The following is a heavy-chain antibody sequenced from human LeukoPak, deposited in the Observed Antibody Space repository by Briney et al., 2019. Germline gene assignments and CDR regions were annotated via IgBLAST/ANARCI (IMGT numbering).Heavy chain of an antibody. V-gene: IGHV3-9*01. J-gene: IGHJ4*02. Sequence: GGSLRLSCAASGFTFDDYAMHWVRQAPGKGLGWVSGISWNSGSIGYADSVKGRFTISRDNAKNSLYLQMNSLRAEDTALYYCAKDMVRGVPPSYYFDYWGQGTLVTVSS. D-gene: IGHD3-10*01. CDR1: GFTFDDYA. CDR2: ISWNSGSI. CDR3: AKDMVRGVPPSYYFDY.